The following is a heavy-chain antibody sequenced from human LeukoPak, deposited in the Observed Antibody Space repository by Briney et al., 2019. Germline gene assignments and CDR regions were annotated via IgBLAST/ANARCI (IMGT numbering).Heavy chain of an antibody. Sequence: GSLRLSCAASGFTFSSYAMSWVRQAPGKGLEWVSTSSGSGGSTYYADSVKGRFTISRDNSKNTVYLQMNSLRAEDTAIYYCAKVITTKGYFDYWGQGTLVTVS. V-gene: IGHV3-23*01. CDR1: GFTFSSYA. CDR3: AKVITTKGYFDY. J-gene: IGHJ4*02. CDR2: SSGSGGST. D-gene: IGHD3-22*01.